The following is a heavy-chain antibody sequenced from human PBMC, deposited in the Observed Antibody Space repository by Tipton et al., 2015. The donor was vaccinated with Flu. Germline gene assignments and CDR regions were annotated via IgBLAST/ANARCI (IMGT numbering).Heavy chain of an antibody. D-gene: IGHD4-23*01. CDR2: IYWDDDK. CDR3: AHSYGGNSILNYDEYYFDY. CDR1: GFSLSTSGVG. V-gene: IGHV2-5*02. J-gene: IGHJ4*02. Sequence: LVKPTQTLTLTCTFSGFSLSTSGVGVGWIRQPPGKALEWLALIYWDDDKRYSPSLKSRLTITKDTSKNQVVLTMTNMDPVDTATYYCAHSYGGNSILNYDEYYFDYWGQGTLVTVSS.